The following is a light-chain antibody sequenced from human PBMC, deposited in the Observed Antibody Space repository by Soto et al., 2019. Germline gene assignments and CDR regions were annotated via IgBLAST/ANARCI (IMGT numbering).Light chain of an antibody. CDR1: SSDIGGYNY. J-gene: IGLJ1*01. V-gene: IGLV2-14*01. Sequence: QSAPTQPASVSGSPGQSITVSCTGTSSDIGGYNYVSWYQQHPGKAPKLMVYEVTNRPSGVSDRFSGSKSGNTASLTISGLQADDEGYYYCSSYTSRSTLYVFGTGTKVTVL. CDR3: SSYTSRSTLYV. CDR2: EVT.